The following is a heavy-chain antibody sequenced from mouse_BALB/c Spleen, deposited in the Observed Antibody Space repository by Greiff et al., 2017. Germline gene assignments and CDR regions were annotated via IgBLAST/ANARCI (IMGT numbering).Heavy chain of an antibody. Sequence: VQLQQSGPGLVKPGASLRLSCTASGYTFTSYYIHWVKQRPGQGLEWIGWIYPGNVNTKYNAKFKGKATLTADKSSSSVYMQLSRLTSEDSAVYFCASGNTTVDYWGQGTTLTVSS. CDR1: GYTFTSYY. D-gene: IGHD1-1*01. V-gene: IGHV1S56*01. J-gene: IGHJ2*01. CDR3: ASGNTTVDY. CDR2: IYPGNVNT.